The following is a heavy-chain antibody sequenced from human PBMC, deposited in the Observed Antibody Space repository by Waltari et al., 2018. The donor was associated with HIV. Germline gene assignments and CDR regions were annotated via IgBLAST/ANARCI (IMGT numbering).Heavy chain of an antibody. D-gene: IGHD1-1*01. V-gene: IGHV4-39*02. CDR2: IYHDEST. CDR1: GGSVTSTSNF. J-gene: IGHJ3*02. Sequence: QMQLQESGPGLVNPSETLSLTCTVSGGSVTSTSNFWGWIRQPPGKGMEWIGSIYHDESTHYAPSLKSRVTLSIDTSKNHFSLNLASVTAADTAMYYCASSYNFIVWGALDIWGQGTMVTVSS. CDR3: ASSYNFIVWGALDI.